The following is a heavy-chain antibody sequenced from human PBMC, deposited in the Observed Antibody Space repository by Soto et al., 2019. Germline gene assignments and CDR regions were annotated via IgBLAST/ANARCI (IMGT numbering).Heavy chain of an antibody. Sequence: SETLSLTCTVSGGSISSGDYYWSWIRQSPGKGLEWIGDITHRASTNYNPSLKSRVTISVDTSKNQFSLKLSSVTAADTAVYYCARGPWVATIKGRYYYYYMDVWGKGTTVTVSS. CDR2: ITHRAST. V-gene: IGHV4-30-4*08. CDR1: GGSISSGDYY. J-gene: IGHJ6*03. D-gene: IGHD5-12*01. CDR3: ARGPWVATIKGRYYYYYMDV.